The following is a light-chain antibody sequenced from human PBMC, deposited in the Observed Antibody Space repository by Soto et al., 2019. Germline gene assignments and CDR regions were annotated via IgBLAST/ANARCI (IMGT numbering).Light chain of an antibody. J-gene: IGLJ1*01. CDR1: KLGDKY. CDR2: QDS. Sequence: SYELTQPPSVSVSPGQTASITCSGDKLGDKYVCWYRQKPGQSPVMVIYQDSKRPSGIPERFSGSNSGNTATLTISGTQAMDEADFYCQAWDNITAVFGTGTKLTVL. CDR3: QAWDNITAV. V-gene: IGLV3-1*01.